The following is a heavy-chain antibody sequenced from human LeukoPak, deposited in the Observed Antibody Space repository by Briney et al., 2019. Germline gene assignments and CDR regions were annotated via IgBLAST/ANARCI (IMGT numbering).Heavy chain of an antibody. Sequence: GGSLRLSCAASGFTFRTYWMSWVRQAPGKGLEWVASINQGGSETYYVESVKGRFTISRDKVMNSFFLQMNSLRAEDTAVYYCARLIGDRTIYDYWGQGTLVTVSS. CDR1: GFTFRTYW. D-gene: IGHD6-6*01. J-gene: IGHJ4*02. V-gene: IGHV3-7*01. CDR2: INQGGSET. CDR3: ARLIGDRTIYDY.